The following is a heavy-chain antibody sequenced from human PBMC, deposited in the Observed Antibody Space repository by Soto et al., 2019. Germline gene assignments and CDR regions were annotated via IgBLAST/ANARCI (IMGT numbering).Heavy chain of an antibody. Sequence: GASVKVSCKASGGPYNSFAISWVRQAPGQGLEWIGGIIPVFGTATYAQKFKGRGTITAEESTSTAYMELSSLTSEDTAVYYCARFLGGAGSYYDGQNYNYYNGMDVWGQGTTVTVSS. CDR3: ARFLGGAGSYYDGQNYNYYNGMDV. J-gene: IGHJ6*02. CDR1: GGPYNSFA. V-gene: IGHV1-69*13. D-gene: IGHD3-10*01. CDR2: IIPVFGTA.